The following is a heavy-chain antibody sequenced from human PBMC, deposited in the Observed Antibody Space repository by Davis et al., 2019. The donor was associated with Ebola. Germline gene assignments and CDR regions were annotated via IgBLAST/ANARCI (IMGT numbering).Heavy chain of an antibody. CDR2: ISYDGTNR. J-gene: IGHJ6*03. CDR1: GFTFSTYP. Sequence: GESLKISCAASGFTFSTYPMHWVRQAPGKGLEWVAVISYDGTNRYYADSVKGRFTISRDNSKTTLYLQMNSLRAEDTAVYYCAKDQWFLSYQLLYYYYMDVWGKGTTVTVSS. V-gene: IGHV3-30-3*01. CDR3: AKDQWFLSYQLLYYYYMDV. D-gene: IGHD2-2*01.